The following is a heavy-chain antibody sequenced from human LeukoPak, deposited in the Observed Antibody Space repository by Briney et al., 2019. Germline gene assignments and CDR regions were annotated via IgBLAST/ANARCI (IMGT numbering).Heavy chain of an antibody. Sequence: GGSLRLSCAASGFTFRSYWMSWVRQAPGKGLEWVANINQDGSEKYYVDSVKGRFTISRDNAKNSLYLQMNSLRAEDTAVYYRARGLVTYYYGSGSSSFDYWGQGTLVTVSS. CDR3: ARGLVTYYYGSGSSSFDY. CDR1: GFTFRSYW. D-gene: IGHD3-10*01. CDR2: INQDGSEK. J-gene: IGHJ4*02. V-gene: IGHV3-7*01.